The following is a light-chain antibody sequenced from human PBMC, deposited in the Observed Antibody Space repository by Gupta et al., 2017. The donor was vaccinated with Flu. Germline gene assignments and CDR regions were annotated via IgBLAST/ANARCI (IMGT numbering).Light chain of an antibody. CDR3: QQYCMSLYT. Sequence: VLSTSPDSMAVSLGERATINCKSGQRVLFSSNNKNYFAWYQQKPGQPPKLLIYWASIRDSGVPDRFSGSGSGTEFTLTISRLKAEDFAVYYCQQYCMSLYTFGQGTKLEIK. CDR2: WAS. V-gene: IGKV4-1*01. J-gene: IGKJ2*01. CDR1: QRVLFSSNNKNY.